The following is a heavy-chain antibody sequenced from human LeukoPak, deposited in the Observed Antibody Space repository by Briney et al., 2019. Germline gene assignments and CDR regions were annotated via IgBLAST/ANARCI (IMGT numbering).Heavy chain of an antibody. V-gene: IGHV4-34*01. CDR2: INHSGST. J-gene: IGHJ4*02. CDR3: ARGDSSSSGFPFDY. Sequence: SETLSLTCAVYGGSFSGYYWSWIRQPPGKGLEWIWEINHSGSTNYNPSLKSRVTISVDTSKNQFSLKLSSVTAADTAVYYCARGDSSSSGFPFDYWGQGTLVTVSS. CDR1: GGSFSGYY. D-gene: IGHD6-6*01.